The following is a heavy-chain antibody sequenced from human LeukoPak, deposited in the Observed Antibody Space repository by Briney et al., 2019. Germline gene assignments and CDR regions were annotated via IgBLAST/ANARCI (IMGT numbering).Heavy chain of an antibody. V-gene: IGHV5-51*01. CDR1: GYSFTSYW. CDR3: ARGSGSYHTAYMN. D-gene: IGHD1-26*01. J-gene: IGHJ4*02. Sequence: GESLKISCKGSGYSFTSYWIGWVRQMPGKGLEWMGIIYPGDSDTRYSPSFQGQVTISADKSISAAYLQWSSLKASDTAMYYCARGSGSYHTAYMNWGQGSLVTVSS. CDR2: IYPGDSDT.